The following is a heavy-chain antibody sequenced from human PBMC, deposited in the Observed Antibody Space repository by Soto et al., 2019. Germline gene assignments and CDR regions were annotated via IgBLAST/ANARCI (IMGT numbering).Heavy chain of an antibody. D-gene: IGHD4-17*01. J-gene: IGHJ3*01. CDR3: AVHGDYDAFNF. CDR1: GISFSRYW. Sequence: PWGSLRLSCAASGISFSRYWTHWVRQAPGKGLEWVSRMGPDGSSTSYADSVKGRFSISRGDAKNTLSLQVNSLRADDTAVYYCAVHGDYDAFNFWGQGTVVTVSS. CDR2: MGPDGSST. V-gene: IGHV3-74*01.